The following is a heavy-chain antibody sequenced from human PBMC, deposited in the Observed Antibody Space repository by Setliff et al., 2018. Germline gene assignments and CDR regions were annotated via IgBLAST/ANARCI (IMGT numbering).Heavy chain of an antibody. J-gene: IGHJ5*02. D-gene: IGHD3-10*01. CDR3: AKNGFGVVALGVNNWFDP. CDR2: IKQDGSEK. V-gene: IGHV3-7*03. CDR1: GFTFSSYW. Sequence: LRLSCAASGFTFSSYWMSWVRQAPGKGLEWVANIKQDGSEKDYVDSVKGRLTISRDNAKKSLYLQMNSLRAEDTAVYYCAKNGFGVVALGVNNWFDPWGQGTLVTVSS.